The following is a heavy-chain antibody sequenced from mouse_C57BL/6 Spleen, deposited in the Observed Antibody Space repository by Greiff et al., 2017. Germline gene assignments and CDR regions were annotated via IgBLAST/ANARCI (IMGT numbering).Heavy chain of an antibody. CDR2: INPSNGGT. CDR3: ARSGGYHGGFAY. V-gene: IGHV1-53*01. D-gene: IGHD1-1*02. CDR1: GYTFTSYW. J-gene: IGHJ3*01. Sequence: QVQLQQSGTELVKPGASVKLSCKASGYTFTSYWMHWVKQRPGQGLEWIGNINPSNGGTNYNEKFKSKATLTVDKSASTAYMQLSSLISEDSAVYYCARSGGYHGGFAYWGQGTLVTVSA.